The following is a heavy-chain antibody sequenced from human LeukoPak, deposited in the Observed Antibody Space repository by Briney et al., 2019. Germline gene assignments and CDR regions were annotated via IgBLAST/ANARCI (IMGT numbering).Heavy chain of an antibody. CDR2: FSATDGSA. CDR3: AKARIAAAGTGAFDV. V-gene: IGHV3-23*01. CDR1: GFTVSSYG. J-gene: IGHJ3*01. D-gene: IGHD6-13*01. Sequence: GGSLRLSCAVSGFTVSSYGMTWVRQAPGKGLEWVSAFSATDGSAQFAESVKGRFTISRDNSKNSLYLQMNSLRDEDTAVYYCAKARIAAAGTGAFDVWGQGTMVTVSS.